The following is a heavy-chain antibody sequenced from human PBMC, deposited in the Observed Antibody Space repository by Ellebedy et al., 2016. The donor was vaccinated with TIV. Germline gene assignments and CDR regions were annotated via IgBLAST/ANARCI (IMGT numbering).Heavy chain of an antibody. Sequence: GESLKISCAASGFTFSHAWMSWVRQAPGKGLEWVGRIKSKTDGGTTDYAAPVKGRFTISRDDSKDTLYLQMNSLKTEDTAVYYCSTDRRGARWWEYYYGMDVWGQGTTVTVSS. CDR3: STDRRGARWWEYYYGMDV. V-gene: IGHV3-15*01. CDR2: IKSKTDGGTT. D-gene: IGHD2-8*02. J-gene: IGHJ6*02. CDR1: GFTFSHAW.